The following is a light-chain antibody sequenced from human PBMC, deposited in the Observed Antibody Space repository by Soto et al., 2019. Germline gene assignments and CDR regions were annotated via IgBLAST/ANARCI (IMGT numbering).Light chain of an antibody. CDR1: QDIVKY. CDR2: DAS. CDR3: QQYDNLPFT. Sequence: DIQMTQSPSSLSASVGDRVTITYQASQDIVKYLNWYQQKPGKAPKLLINDASTLERGVPPKFSGSGSGTDFTFTISNLQPEDIATYFCQQYDNLPFTFGPGTKVDIK. V-gene: IGKV1-33*01. J-gene: IGKJ3*01.